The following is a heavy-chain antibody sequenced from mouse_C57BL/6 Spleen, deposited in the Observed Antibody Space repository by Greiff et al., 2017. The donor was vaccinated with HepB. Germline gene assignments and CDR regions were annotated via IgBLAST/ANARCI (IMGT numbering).Heavy chain of an antibody. D-gene: IGHD1-1*01. V-gene: IGHV14-4*01. J-gene: IGHJ4*01. Sequence: VQLKQSGAELVRPGASVKLSCTASGFNIKDDYMHWVKQRPEQGLEWIGWIDPENGDTEYASKFQGKATITADTSSNTAYLQLSSLTSEDTAVYYCTLLRWDYAMDYWGQGTSVTVSS. CDR3: TLLRWDYAMDY. CDR2: IDPENGDT. CDR1: GFNIKDDY.